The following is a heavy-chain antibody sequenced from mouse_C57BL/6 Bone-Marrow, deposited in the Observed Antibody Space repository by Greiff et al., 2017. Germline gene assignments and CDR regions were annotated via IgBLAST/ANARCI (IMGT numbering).Heavy chain of an antibody. D-gene: IGHD1-1*01. CDR1: GFTFSSYG. Sequence: EVMLVESGGDLVKPGGSLKLSCAASGFTFSSYGMSWVRQTPDKRLEWVATISSGGSYTYYPDSVKGRFTISRDNAKNTLYLQMSSLKSEDTAMYYCARPLYYGSSYGYFDYWGQGTTLTVSS. V-gene: IGHV5-6*01. J-gene: IGHJ2*01. CDR2: ISSGGSYT. CDR3: ARPLYYGSSYGYFDY.